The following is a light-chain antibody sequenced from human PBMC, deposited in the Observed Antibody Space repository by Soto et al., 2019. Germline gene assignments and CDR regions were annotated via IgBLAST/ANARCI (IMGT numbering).Light chain of an antibody. J-gene: IGKJ1*01. CDR2: AAS. V-gene: IGKV1-27*01. CDR3: QKYKTAPRT. Sequence: DIQMTQSPSSLSASVGDRVTVTCRARQSISHFLAWYKQKPGKVPKLLIYAASILQSGVQPRFSGGGYGTYFTLTISSQQPEDVATFYCQKYKTAPRTFGQGTKVEI. CDR1: QSISHF.